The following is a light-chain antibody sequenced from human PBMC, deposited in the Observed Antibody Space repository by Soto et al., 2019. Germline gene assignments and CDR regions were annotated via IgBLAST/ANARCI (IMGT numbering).Light chain of an antibody. CDR3: QVWDTNVV. CDR1: NIGSES. V-gene: IGLV3-21*04. CDR2: YDS. Sequence: SYELTKPPSVSVAPGKTATITCGGNNIGSESVHWYQQRPGQAPVLVISYDSDRPSGIPERFSGSNSGNTATLTISRVEAGDEADYYCQVWDTNVVFGGGTKLTVL. J-gene: IGLJ2*01.